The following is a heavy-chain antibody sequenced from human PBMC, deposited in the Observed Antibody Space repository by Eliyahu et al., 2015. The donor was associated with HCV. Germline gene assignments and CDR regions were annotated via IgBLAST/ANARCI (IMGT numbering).Heavy chain of an antibody. Sequence: SLRLSCAASGFTFSNYGMHWVRQAPGKGLEWVALIRFDGSNKYYRESVKGRFIISRDNSKNTVFLHMNSLRAEDTAVYYCATHDPQSALTWGQGTLVTVSS. J-gene: IGHJ4*02. V-gene: IGHV3-30*02. CDR3: ATHDPQSALT. CDR1: GFTFSNYG. CDR2: IRFDGSNK.